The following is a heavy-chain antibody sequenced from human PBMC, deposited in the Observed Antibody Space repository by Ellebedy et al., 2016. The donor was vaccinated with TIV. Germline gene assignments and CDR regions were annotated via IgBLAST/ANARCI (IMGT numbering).Heavy chain of an antibody. V-gene: IGHV4-31*01. J-gene: IGHJ3*02. CDR1: GGSISSGDYY. Sequence: MPSETLSLTCTVSGGSISSGDYYWSWIRQHPGKGREWIGFIYDSGSTYYNPSLKSLLTISVDTSKNQFSLKLSSVTAADTALYYWAAGYYYGSGSYLKPDAFDIWGQGTMVTVSS. D-gene: IGHD3-10*01. CDR2: IYDSGST. CDR3: AAGYYYGSGSYLKPDAFDI.